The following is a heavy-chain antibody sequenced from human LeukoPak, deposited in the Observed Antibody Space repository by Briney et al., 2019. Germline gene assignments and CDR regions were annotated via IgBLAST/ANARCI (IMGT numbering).Heavy chain of an antibody. CDR2: ISSSSSTI. CDR1: GFTFSSYS. J-gene: IGHJ4*02. V-gene: IGHV3-48*01. Sequence: GGSLRLSCAASGFTFSSYSMNWVRQAPGKGLEWVSYISSSSSTIYYADSVKGRFTISRDNAKNSLYLQMNSLRAEDTAVYYCASSYDFWGGYFRSLDSWGQGTLVTVSS. D-gene: IGHD3-3*01. CDR3: ASSYDFWGGYFRSLDS.